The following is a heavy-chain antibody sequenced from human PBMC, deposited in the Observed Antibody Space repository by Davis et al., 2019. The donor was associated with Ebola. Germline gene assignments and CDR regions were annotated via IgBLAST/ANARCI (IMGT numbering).Heavy chain of an antibody. CDR2: VNPYSGHT. Sequence: ASVKVSCKASGYTFTSYAMHWVRQAPGQRLEWMGWVNPYSGHTGYVEKFKGRVTMTGDPSISTAYMELSSLTIDDTAVYYCARGYSPKCRGGDCVNDFWGQGTLVTVST. J-gene: IGHJ4*02. V-gene: IGHV1-8*02. CDR1: GYTFTSYA. D-gene: IGHD2-21*02. CDR3: ARGYSPKCRGGDCVNDF.